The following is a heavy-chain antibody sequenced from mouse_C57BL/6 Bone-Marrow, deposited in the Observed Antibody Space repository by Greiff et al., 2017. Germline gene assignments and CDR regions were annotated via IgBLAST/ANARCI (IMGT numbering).Heavy chain of an antibody. D-gene: IGHD2-3*01. CDR3: ARERVDGSKGVNYFDY. Sequence: EVKLQESGPGMVKPSQSLSLTCTVTGYSITSGYDWHWIRHFPGNKLEWMGYISYSGSTNYNPSLKSRISITHDTSKNHFFLKLNSVTTEDTATYYCARERVDGSKGVNYFDYWGQGTTLTVAS. CDR1: GYSITSGYD. J-gene: IGHJ2*01. V-gene: IGHV3-1*01. CDR2: ISYSGST.